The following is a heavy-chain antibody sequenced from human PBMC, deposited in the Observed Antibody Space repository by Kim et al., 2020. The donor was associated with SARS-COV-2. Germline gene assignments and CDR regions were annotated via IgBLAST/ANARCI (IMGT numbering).Heavy chain of an antibody. V-gene: IGHV3-74*01. D-gene: IGHD2-15*01. J-gene: IGHJ4*02. Sequence: GGSLRLSCAASGFTFSSHWKHWVRQAPGRGPVWVSRINEDRSVIEYAASLKGRFTISRDNARSTLDLQMHSLRPEDTAVYYCARGSGGFGFDSWGQG. CDR3: ARGSGGFGFDS. CDR2: INEDRSVI. CDR1: GFTFSSHW.